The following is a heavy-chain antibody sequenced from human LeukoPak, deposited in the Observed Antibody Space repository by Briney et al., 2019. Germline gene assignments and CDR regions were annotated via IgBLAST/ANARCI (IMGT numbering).Heavy chain of an antibody. J-gene: IGHJ4*02. CDR3: AREMNYDDYRTSDY. V-gene: IGHV1-2*02. CDR2: VDSKSGGT. CDR1: GYTFTGYY. Sequence: ETSVKVSCKASGYTFTGYYMHWVRQAPGQGFDWLGRVDSKSGGTNYAQKFQGRVAMTRDTSISTVYMQLISLRSDDTAVYYCAREMNYDDYRTSDYWGQGTLVTVSS. D-gene: IGHD4-17*01.